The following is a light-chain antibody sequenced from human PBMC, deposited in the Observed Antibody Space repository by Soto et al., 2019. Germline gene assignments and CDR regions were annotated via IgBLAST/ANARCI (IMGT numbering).Light chain of an antibody. CDR2: DVS. V-gene: IGLV2-14*01. J-gene: IGLJ2*01. CDR3: SSYTSSSTPL. CDR1: SSDVGGYNY. Sequence: QSALTQPASVSGSPGQSITISCTETSSDVGGYNYVSWYQQHPGKAPKLMIYDVSNRPSGVSNRFSGSKSGNTASLTISGLPAEDEADYYCSSYTSSSTPLFGGGTNSPS.